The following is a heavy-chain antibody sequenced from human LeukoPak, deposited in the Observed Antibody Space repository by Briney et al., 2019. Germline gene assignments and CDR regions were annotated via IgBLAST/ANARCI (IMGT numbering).Heavy chain of an antibody. CDR2: IYTSGST. CDR1: GGSISSYY. Sequence: SETLSLTCTVSGGSISSYYWSWIRQPAGKGLEWIGRIYTSGSTNYNPSLKCRVTMSVDTSKNQFSLKLSSVTAADTAVSCCARASIVGAADMWGQGPVVTVSS. D-gene: IGHD1-26*01. CDR3: ARASIVGAADM. J-gene: IGHJ3*02. V-gene: IGHV4-4*07.